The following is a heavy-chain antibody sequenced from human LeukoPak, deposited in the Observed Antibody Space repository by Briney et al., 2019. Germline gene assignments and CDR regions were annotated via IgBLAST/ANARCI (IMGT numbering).Heavy chain of an antibody. J-gene: IGHJ4*02. V-gene: IGHV3-66*01. CDR2: IYSGGST. Sequence: GGSLRLSCAASGFTFSSYAMSWVRQAPGKGLEWVSVIYSGGSTYYADSVKGRFTISRDNSKNTLYLQMNSLRAEDTAMYYCAREDDFWSGYWGQGTLVTVSS. D-gene: IGHD3-3*01. CDR3: AREDDFWSGY. CDR1: GFTFSSYA.